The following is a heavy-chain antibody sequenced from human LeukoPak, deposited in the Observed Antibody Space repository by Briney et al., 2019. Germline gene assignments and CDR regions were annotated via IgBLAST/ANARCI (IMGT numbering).Heavy chain of an antibody. V-gene: IGHV3-53*01. CDR1: GFTLSSNY. Sequence: GGSLRLSCAASGFTLSSNYMSCGREAPGKGLVWVSDIYSGGSTYYADCVKGRFTISRDNSKNTLYLQMNSLRAEDTAVYYCARDQGDTAMNWGQGTLVTVSS. CDR2: IYSGGST. J-gene: IGHJ4*02. CDR3: ARDQGDTAMN. D-gene: IGHD5-18*01.